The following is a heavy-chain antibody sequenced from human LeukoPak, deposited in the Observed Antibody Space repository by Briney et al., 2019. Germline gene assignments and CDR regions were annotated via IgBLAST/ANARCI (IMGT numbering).Heavy chain of an antibody. V-gene: IGHV3-7*01. CDR3: ARSAGQWRGLDY. D-gene: IGHD1-1*01. Sequence: GGSLRLSCAASGFTFSSYAMSWVRQAPGKGLEWVANMKEDGSEKCYVDSVLGRFTISRDNAKNSLFLQMSSLRVEDTALYYCARSAGQWRGLDYWGQGNLVTVSS. J-gene: IGHJ4*02. CDR2: MKEDGSEK. CDR1: GFTFSSYA.